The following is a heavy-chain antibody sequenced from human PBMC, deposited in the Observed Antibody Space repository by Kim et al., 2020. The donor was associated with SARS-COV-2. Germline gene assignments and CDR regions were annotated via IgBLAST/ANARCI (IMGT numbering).Heavy chain of an antibody. D-gene: IGHD2-15*01. CDR2: ISGIVGTT. Sequence: GGSLRLSCAASGFTFSNYAMNWVRQAPGKGLEWVSAISGIVGTTYYADSVKGRFTVSRDNSKNTLYLQMNSLRAEDTAVYYCANFVGGGQDTLVTVPS. CDR3: ANFVG. J-gene: IGHJ1*01. V-gene: IGHV3-23*01. CDR1: GFTFSNYA.